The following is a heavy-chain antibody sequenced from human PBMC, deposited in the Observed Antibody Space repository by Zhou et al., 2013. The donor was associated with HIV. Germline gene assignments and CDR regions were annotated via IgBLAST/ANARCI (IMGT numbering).Heavy chain of an antibody. J-gene: IGHJ4*02. D-gene: IGHD3-9*01. Sequence: QVQLVQSGAEVKKPGASVKVSCKASGYTFNSHGIIWVRQAPGQGLEWMGWISGHNGDTKYAQKFQGRVTMTTDTSTSTAYMEVRSLRSDDTAVYYCATVFFDRNDYWGQGTLVTVSS. CDR3: ATVFFDRNDY. CDR1: GYTFNSHG. CDR2: ISGHNGDT. V-gene: IGHV1-18*01.